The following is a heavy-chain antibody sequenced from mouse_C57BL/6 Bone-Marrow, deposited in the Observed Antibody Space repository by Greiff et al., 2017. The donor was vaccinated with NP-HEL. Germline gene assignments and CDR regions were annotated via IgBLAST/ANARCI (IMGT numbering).Heavy chain of an antibody. CDR1: GYTFTTYW. D-gene: IGHD1-1*01. CDR2: IDPSDSYT. CDR3: ARKAYYGRSYEFAY. Sequence: QVQLQQPGAELVKPGASVKLSCKASGYTFTTYWMQWVKQRPGQGLEWIGEIDPSDSYTNYNQKFKGKATLTVDTSYSTAYMQLSSLTSEDSAVYYCARKAYYGRSYEFAYWGQGTLVTVSA. V-gene: IGHV1-50*01. J-gene: IGHJ3*01.